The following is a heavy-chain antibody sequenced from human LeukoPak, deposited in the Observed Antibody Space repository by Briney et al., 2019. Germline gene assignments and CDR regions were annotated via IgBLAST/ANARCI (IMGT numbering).Heavy chain of an antibody. CDR1: GFSFSSYA. J-gene: IGHJ3*02. CDR2: ISGSGGST. Sequence: GGSLRLSCAASGFSFSSYAMSWIRQAPGKGLRWVSGISGSGGSTYYADSVKGRFTISRDNSKNTLYLEMNSLRADDTAVYCGKWLGNCVVVVGVTEEDALDIWGQGTMVTVSS. CDR3: KWLGNCVVVVGVTEEDALDI. V-gene: IGHV3-23*01. D-gene: IGHD2-15*01.